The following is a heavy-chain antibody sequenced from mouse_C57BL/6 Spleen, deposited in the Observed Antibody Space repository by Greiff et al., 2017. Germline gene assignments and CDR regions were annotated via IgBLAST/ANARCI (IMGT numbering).Heavy chain of an antibody. CDR2: IDPSDSYT. Sequence: LVMPGASVKLSCKASGYTFTSYWMHWVKQRPGQGLEWIGEIDPSDSYTNYNQKFKGKSTLTVDKSSSTAYMQLSSRTSEDSAFYYCARGNYGSSSYFDYWGQGTTRTVSS. D-gene: IGHD1-1*01. CDR1: GYTFTSYW. J-gene: IGHJ2*01. V-gene: IGHV1-69*01. CDR3: ARGNYGSSSYFDY.